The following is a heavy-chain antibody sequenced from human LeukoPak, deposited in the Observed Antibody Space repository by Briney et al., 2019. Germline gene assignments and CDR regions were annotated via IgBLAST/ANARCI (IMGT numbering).Heavy chain of an antibody. D-gene: IGHD3-3*01. CDR1: GFTFSSYW. CDR3: ARDERLLSFLK. Sequence: WGSLRLSCAASGFTFSSYWMHWVRQAPGKGLVWVSRINSDGSSTSYADSVKGRFTISRDNAKNTLYLQMNSLRAEDTAIYYCARDERLLSFLKWGQGTLVTVSS. V-gene: IGHV3-74*01. CDR2: INSDGSST. J-gene: IGHJ4*02.